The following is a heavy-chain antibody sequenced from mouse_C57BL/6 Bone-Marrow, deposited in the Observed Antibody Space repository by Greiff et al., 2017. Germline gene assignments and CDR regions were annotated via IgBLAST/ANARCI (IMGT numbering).Heavy chain of an antibody. CDR2: IDPSDSYT. CDR1: GYTFTSYW. Sequence: QVQLQQPGAELVMPGASVKLSCKASGYTFTSYWMHWVKQRPGQGLEWIGEIDPSDSYTNYNQKFKGKSTLTVDKSSSTAYMQLSSLTSEDSAVYYCAMGGSLRSQPGYWGQGTTLTVSS. D-gene: IGHD6-2*01. V-gene: IGHV1-69*01. J-gene: IGHJ2*01. CDR3: AMGGSLRSQPGY.